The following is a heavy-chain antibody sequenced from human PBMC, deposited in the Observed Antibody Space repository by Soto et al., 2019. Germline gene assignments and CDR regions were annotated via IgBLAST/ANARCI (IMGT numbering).Heavy chain of an antibody. D-gene: IGHD3-16*01. CDR1: GFTFSNYG. Sequence: GGSLRLSCAASGFTFSNYGMHWVRQAPGKGLEWVAVISYDGSNKYYADSVKGRFTISRDNSKNTLYLQMNSLRAEDTAVYYCATHLRPYYFDYWGQGTLVTVSS. CDR2: ISYDGSNK. CDR3: ATHLRPYYFDY. V-gene: IGHV3-30*03. J-gene: IGHJ4*02.